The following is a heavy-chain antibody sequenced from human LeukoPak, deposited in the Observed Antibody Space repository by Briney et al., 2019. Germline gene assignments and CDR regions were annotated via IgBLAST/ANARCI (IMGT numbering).Heavy chain of an antibody. D-gene: IGHD3-10*01. CDR3: AKPRLGYYYGSRPRTYLYGMDV. J-gene: IGHJ6*02. V-gene: IGHV3-30*18. Sequence: GGSLRLSCAASGFTFSSYGMHWVRQAPGKGLEWVALISYDGSNKYYAGSVKGRFTISRDNSKNTLYLQMKSLRAEDTAVYYCAKPRLGYYYGSRPRTYLYGMDVWGHGTTVTVSS. CDR2: ISYDGSNK. CDR1: GFTFSSYG.